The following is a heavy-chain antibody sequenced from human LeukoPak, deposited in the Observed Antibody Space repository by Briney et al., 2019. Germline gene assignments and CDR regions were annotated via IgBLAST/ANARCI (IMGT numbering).Heavy chain of an antibody. CDR3: AKDDRMSTGYGASDY. Sequence: GGSLRLSCAASGFTFSSYGMHWVRQAPGKGLEWVSVISGSGGTTYYTDSVKGRFTISRDNSKNTLYLQMNSLRAEDTAVYYCAKDDRMSTGYGASDYWGQGTLVTVSS. J-gene: IGHJ4*02. V-gene: IGHV3-23*01. CDR1: GFTFSSYG. CDR2: ISGSGGTT. D-gene: IGHD4/OR15-4a*01.